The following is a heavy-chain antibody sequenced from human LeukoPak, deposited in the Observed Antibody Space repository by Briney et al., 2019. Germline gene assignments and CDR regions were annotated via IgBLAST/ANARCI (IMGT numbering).Heavy chain of an antibody. D-gene: IGHD3-10*01. CDR3: AKYSKYYYGSGSSDY. J-gene: IGHJ4*02. CDR2: ISGSGGST. V-gene: IGHV3-23*01. CDR1: GFTCSSYA. Sequence: PGGSLRFSCAASGFTCSSYAMSWVRQAPGKGLEWVSAISGSGGSTYYADSVKGRFTISRDNSKNTLYLQMNSLRAEDTAVYYCAKYSKYYYGSGSSDYWGQGPLVTVSS.